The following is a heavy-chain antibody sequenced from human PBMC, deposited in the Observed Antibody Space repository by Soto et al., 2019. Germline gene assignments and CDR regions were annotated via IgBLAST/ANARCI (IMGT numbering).Heavy chain of an antibody. CDR1: EFSLTTGKMG. Sequence: XGPTMVTATATLTLTFTVSEFSLTTGKMGVSWIRQPPGKALEWLAHIFSDNERSYSTSLQGRLTISKDTSGSQVVLSMTNVDPVDTATYYCANLYTTSSHFDFWGQGTQVTVSS. V-gene: IGHV2-26*01. J-gene: IGHJ4*02. D-gene: IGHD6-6*01. CDR3: ANLYTTSSHFDF. CDR2: IFSDNER.